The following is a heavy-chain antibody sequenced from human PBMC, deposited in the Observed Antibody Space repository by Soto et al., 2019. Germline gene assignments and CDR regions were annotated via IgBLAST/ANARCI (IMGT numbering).Heavy chain of an antibody. D-gene: IGHD2-8*01. CDR2: IIPIFGTA. CDR3: ARDSRRHCNGVCYTPYGYGMDV. Sequence: SVKVSCKASGGTFSSYAISWVRQAPGQGLEWMGGIIPIFGTANYAQKFQGRVTITADESTSTAYMELSSLRSEDTAVYYCARDSRRHCNGVCYTPYGYGMDVWGQGTKVTVSS. CDR1: GGTFSSYA. J-gene: IGHJ6*02. V-gene: IGHV1-69*13.